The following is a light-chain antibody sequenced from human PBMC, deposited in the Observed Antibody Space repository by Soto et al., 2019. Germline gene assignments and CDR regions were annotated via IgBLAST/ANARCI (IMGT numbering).Light chain of an antibody. J-gene: IGKJ3*01. CDR3: QQYENFSPT. CDR1: QSIDTW. CDR2: DAS. Sequence: QMTQSPSTLSASVGDRVTITCRASQSIDTWLAWYQQKPGKAPRLLIYDASDLESGVPSRFSGSGSGTEFTLTINGLQTDHIATYYCQQYENFSPTFGPGTKVDIK. V-gene: IGKV1-5*01.